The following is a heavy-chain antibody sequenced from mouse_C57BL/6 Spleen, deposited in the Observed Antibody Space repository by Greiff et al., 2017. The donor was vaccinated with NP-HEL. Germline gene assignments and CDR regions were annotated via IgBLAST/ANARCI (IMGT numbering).Heavy chain of an antibody. Sequence: QVQLQQPGAELVKPGASVKLSCKASGYTFTSYWMHWVKQRPGHGLEWIGMIHPNSGSTNYNEKFKSKATLTVDKSSSTAYMQLSSLTSEDSAVYYCARGIRNYYGSSPYWYFDVWGTGTTVTVSS. CDR1: GYTFTSYW. CDR3: ARGIRNYYGSSPYWYFDV. V-gene: IGHV1-64*01. CDR2: IHPNSGST. J-gene: IGHJ1*03. D-gene: IGHD1-1*01.